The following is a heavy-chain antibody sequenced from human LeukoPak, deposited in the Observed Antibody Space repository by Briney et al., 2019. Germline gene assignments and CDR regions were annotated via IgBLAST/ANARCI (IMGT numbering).Heavy chain of an antibody. D-gene: IGHD6-6*01. CDR1: GFSFSGHW. J-gene: IGHJ4*02. V-gene: IGHV3-74*01. Sequence: GGSLRLSCTASGFSFSGHWMHWARQLPGKGLVRVSRISPTGSTTSYADSVKGRFTVSRDNAKNTLYLQVNNLRAEDTAVYYCARGPNSNWSGLDFWGQGTLLTVSP. CDR2: ISPTGSTT. CDR3: ARGPNSNWSGLDF.